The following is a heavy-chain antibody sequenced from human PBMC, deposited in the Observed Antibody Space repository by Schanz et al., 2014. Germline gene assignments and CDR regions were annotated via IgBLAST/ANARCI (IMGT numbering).Heavy chain of an antibody. V-gene: IGHV3-30*04. CDR1: GFTFSTCA. J-gene: IGHJ4*02. Sequence: QVQLVESGGGVVQPGRSLRLSCAASGFTFSTCAMHWVRQAPGKGLEWVAVISYEGNDKYYGDSVKGRFTISRDSPKNRLYLQMNSLRDEDTAVYYCAKDGEIWSGYPEYFDSWGQGTLVTVSS. D-gene: IGHD3-3*01. CDR3: AKDGEIWSGYPEYFDS. CDR2: ISYEGNDK.